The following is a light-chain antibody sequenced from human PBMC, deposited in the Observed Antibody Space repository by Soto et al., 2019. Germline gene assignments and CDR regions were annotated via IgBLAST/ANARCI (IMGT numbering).Light chain of an antibody. J-gene: IGKJ1*01. CDR2: DAS. CDR3: VQRTTWPWT. V-gene: IGKV3-11*01. CDR1: QSVSVH. Sequence: EIVLTQSPGTLSLSPGERAILSCRASQSVSVHLAWYQQKPGQAPRLLIYDASNRATGIPARFSGSGSGTDFTLTISSLEPEDFAVYHCVQRTTWPWTCGQGSKVEIK.